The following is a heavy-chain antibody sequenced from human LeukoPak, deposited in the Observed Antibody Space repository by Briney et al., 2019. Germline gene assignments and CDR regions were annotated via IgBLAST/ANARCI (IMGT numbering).Heavy chain of an antibody. J-gene: IGHJ3*02. CDR3: ARDYPWWKTVVTPAFDI. CDR2: IYTSGRT. D-gene: IGHD4-23*01. V-gene: IGHV4-61*02. CDR1: GGSISSGSYY. Sequence: PLETLSLTCTVSGGSISSGSYYWSWIRQPAGQGLEWIGRIYTSGRTNYNPSLKVRVTISVDTSKNQFFLKPSSVPAADTAVYYCARDYPWWKTVVTPAFDIWGQGTMVTVSS.